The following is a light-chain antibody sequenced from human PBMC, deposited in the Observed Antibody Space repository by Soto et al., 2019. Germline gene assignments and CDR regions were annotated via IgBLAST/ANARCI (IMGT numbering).Light chain of an antibody. CDR2: DAS. CDR1: QSISNW. V-gene: IGKV1-5*01. CDR3: QQYNSYGT. Sequence: DIQMTQSPSTLSASVGDRVTITCRASQSISNWLAWYQQKPGKAPKVLIYDASSLESGVPSRFSGSGSGTEFTLTISSLQPDAFETYYCQQYNSYGTFGQGTKVEIK. J-gene: IGKJ1*01.